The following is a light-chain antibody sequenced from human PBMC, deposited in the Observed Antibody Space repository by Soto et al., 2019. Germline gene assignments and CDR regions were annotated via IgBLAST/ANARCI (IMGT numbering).Light chain of an antibody. V-gene: IGKV3-15*01. CDR1: ESVSTN. CDR2: GAS. Sequence: EIGRTQSPSTLSLAPGERVTLSCRASESVSTNLAWYQQKAGQAPRLLIYGASTRATGIPARFSGSGSGTEFTLTISGLQSEEFAVYYCQQYSIWRTFGQGTKVAIK. J-gene: IGKJ1*01. CDR3: QQYSIWRT.